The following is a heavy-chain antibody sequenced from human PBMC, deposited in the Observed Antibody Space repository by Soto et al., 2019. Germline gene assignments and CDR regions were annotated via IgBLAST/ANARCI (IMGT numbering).Heavy chain of an antibody. CDR3: ARDRYYDSSGYYFDY. CDR1: GFTFSCYG. J-gene: IGHJ4*02. D-gene: IGHD3-22*01. CDR2: IWYDGSNK. V-gene: IGHV3-33*01. Sequence: GGSLRLSCAASGFTFSCYGMHWVRQAPGKGLEWVAVIWYDGSNKYYADSVKGRFTISRDNSKNTLYLQMNSLRAEDTAVYYCARDRYYDSSGYYFDYWGQGTLVTVSS.